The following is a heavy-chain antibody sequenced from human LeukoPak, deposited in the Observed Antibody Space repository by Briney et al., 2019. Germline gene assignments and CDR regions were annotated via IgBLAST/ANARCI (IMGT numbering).Heavy chain of an antibody. J-gene: IGHJ5*01. Sequence: PSETLFLTCTVSGGSISSYYWSWIRQPPGKGLEWIGYIYYSGSTNYNPSLKSRVTISVDTSKNQFSLKLSSVTAADTAVYYCARTGVVVPAAIQTNWFDSWGQGTLVTVSS. CDR3: ARTGVVVPAAIQTNWFDS. CDR2: IYYSGST. CDR1: GGSISSYY. V-gene: IGHV4-59*01. D-gene: IGHD2-2*01.